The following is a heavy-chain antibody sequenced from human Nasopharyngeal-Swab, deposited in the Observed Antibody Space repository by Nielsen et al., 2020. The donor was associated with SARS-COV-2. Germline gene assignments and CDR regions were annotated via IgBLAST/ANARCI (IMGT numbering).Heavy chain of an antibody. J-gene: IGHJ4*02. V-gene: IGHV3-53*01. CDR2: IYSGGST. CDR3: SRGAYDSSGYFWDY. D-gene: IGHD3-22*01. Sequence: VRQMPGKGPEWGSVIYSGGSTYSADSMKGRVTISRDNSKNTLYLQMNSLRAEDTAVYYWSRGAYDSSGYFWDYWGQGTLVTVSS.